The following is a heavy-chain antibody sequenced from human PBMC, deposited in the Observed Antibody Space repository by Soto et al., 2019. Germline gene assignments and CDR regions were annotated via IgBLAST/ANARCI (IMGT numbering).Heavy chain of an antibody. D-gene: IGHD4-17*01. CDR1: GFSLSTSGMC. CDR2: IDWDDDK. J-gene: IGHJ6*02. Sequence: SGPTLVNPTQTLTLTCTFSGFSLSTSGMCVSWIRQPPGKALEWLALIDWDDDKYYSTSLKTRLTISKDTPKNQVVLTMTNMDPVDTATYYCARDYGDYVRGRYYGMDVWGQGTTVTVSS. V-gene: IGHV2-70*01. CDR3: ARDYGDYVRGRYYGMDV.